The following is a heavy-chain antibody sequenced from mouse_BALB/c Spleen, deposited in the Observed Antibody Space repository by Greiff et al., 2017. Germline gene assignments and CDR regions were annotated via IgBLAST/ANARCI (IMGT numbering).Heavy chain of an antibody. CDR1: GYTFTSYY. CDR3: TKGDYGAWFAY. CDR2: INPSNGGT. J-gene: IGHJ3*01. D-gene: IGHD1-1*01. Sequence: QVQLQQSGAELVKPGASVKLSCKASGYTFTSYYMYWVKQRPGQGLEWIGEINPSNGGTNFNEKFKSKATLTVDKSSSTAYMQLSSLTSEDSAVYYCTKGDYGAWFAYWGQGTLVTVSA. V-gene: IGHV1S81*02.